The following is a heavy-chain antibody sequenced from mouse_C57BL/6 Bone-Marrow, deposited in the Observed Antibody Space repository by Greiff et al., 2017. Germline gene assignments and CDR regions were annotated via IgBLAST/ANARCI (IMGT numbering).Heavy chain of an antibody. V-gene: IGHV1-4*01. J-gene: IGHJ2*01. CDR2: INPSSGYT. CDR1: GYTFTSYT. D-gene: IGHD4-1*01. CDR3: ATNWGFDY. Sequence: VKLQESGAELARPGASVKMSCKASGYTFTSYTMHWVKQRPGQGLEWIGYINPSSGYTKYNQKFKDKATLTADKSSITAYMQLSSLTSEDSAVYYCATNWGFDYWGQGTTLTVSS.